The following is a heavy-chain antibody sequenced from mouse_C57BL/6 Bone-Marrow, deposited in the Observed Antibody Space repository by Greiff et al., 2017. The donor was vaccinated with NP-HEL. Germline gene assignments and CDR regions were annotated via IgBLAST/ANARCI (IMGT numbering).Heavy chain of an antibody. J-gene: IGHJ1*03. CDR1: GYTFTDYN. D-gene: IGHD1-1*01. V-gene: IGHV1-22*01. CDR2: INPNNGGT. Sequence: EVQVVESGPELVKPGASVKMSCKASGYTFTDYNMHWVKQSHGKSLEWIGYINPNNGGTSYNQKFKGKATLTVNKSSSTAYMELRSLTSEDSAVYYCAPLYYGSSYVGWYFDVWGTGTTVTVSS. CDR3: APLYYGSSYVGWYFDV.